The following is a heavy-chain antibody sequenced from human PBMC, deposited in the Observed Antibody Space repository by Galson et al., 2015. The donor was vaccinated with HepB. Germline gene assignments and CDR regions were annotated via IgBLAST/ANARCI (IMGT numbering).Heavy chain of an antibody. Sequence: SVKVSCKASGYTFTSYSIHWVRQAPGQGLEWMGIINPSGGTTTYAQKFQDRVTMTRDTSTSTVYMELSSLRSEDTAVYYCAITGPRQYHFDYWGQGTLVTVSS. D-gene: IGHD3-16*01. V-gene: IGHV1-46*01. CDR2: INPSGGTT. J-gene: IGHJ4*02. CDR3: AITGPRQYHFDY. CDR1: GYTFTSYS.